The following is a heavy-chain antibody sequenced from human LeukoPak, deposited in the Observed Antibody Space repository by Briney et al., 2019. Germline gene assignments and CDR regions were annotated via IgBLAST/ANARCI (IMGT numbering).Heavy chain of an antibody. J-gene: IGHJ4*02. CDR1: GFTFSSYA. CDR2: ISGSGGST. D-gene: IGHD6-13*01. V-gene: IGHV3-23*01. CDR3: AKGVAAAGANFDY. Sequence: GGSLRLSCAASGFTFSSYAMSWVRQAPGKGLEWVSAISGSGGSTYYADSVKGRFTISRDNCKNTLYLQMNSLRAEDTAVYYCAKGVAAAGANFDYWGQGTLVTVSS.